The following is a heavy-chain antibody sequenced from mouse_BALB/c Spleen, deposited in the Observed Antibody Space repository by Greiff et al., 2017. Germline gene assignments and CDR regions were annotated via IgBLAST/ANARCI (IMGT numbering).Heavy chain of an antibody. J-gene: IGHJ1*01. CDR3: ARTGTMNWYFDV. CDR1: GYTFTSYT. D-gene: IGHD4-1*01. CDR2: INPSSGYT. V-gene: IGHV1-4*01. Sequence: VQLHQSGAELARPGASVKMSCKASGYTFTSYTMHWVKQRPGPGLEWIGYINPSSGYTNYNQKFKDKATLTADKSSSTAYMQLSSLTSEDSAVYYCARTGTMNWYFDVWGAGTTVTVSS.